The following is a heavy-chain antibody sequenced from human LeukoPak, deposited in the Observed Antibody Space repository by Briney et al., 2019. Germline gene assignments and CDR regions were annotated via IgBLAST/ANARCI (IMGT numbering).Heavy chain of an antibody. D-gene: IGHD4-17*01. V-gene: IGHV3-20*04. Sequence: PGGSLTLSCAASGFTFSSYWMSWVRQAPGKGLEWVSGINWNGGSTGYADSVKGRFTISRDNAKNSLYLQMNSLRAEDTALYYCARRFSTITTTVTTAVDYWGQGTLVTVSS. J-gene: IGHJ4*02. CDR2: INWNGGST. CDR1: GFTFSSYW. CDR3: ARRFSTITTTVTTAVDY.